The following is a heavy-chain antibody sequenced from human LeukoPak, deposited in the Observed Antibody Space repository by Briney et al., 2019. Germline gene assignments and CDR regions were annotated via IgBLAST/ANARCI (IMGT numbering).Heavy chain of an antibody. D-gene: IGHD3-22*01. CDR1: GFTFSSFG. V-gene: IGHV3-23*01. CDR2: ISGSGGST. Sequence: PGGSLRLSCAASGFTFSSFGMTWVRQAPGKGLGWVSFISGSGGSTYYADSVKARFIISRDNSKNTVYLQMNSLRAEDTAVYYYDSSSFYGDSCFDYWGQGILVTVSS. J-gene: IGHJ4*02. CDR3: DSSSFYGDSCFDY.